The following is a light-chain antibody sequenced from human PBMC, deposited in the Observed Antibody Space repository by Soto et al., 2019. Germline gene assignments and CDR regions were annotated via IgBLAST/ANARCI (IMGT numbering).Light chain of an antibody. CDR3: QQYKSWPPLT. CDR2: GAS. J-gene: IGKJ4*01. Sequence: IVMTQSPAILSVSLGERATLSCLASQSISDTLAWYQQRSGQAPRLLIYGASTRATGVPARFSGSGSGTEFTLAISSLQSDDFAIYYCQQYKSWPPLTFGGGTKVE. V-gene: IGKV3-15*01. CDR1: QSISDT.